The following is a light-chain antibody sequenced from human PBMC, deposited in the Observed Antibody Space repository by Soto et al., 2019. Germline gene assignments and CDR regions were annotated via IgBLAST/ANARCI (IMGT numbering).Light chain of an antibody. CDR2: DVS. J-gene: IGLJ2*01. V-gene: IGLV2-11*01. CDR3: CSYGDSYTLL. CDR1: SNDVGRYNY. Sequence: QSVLTQPRSVSGSPGQSVTISCTGTSNDVGRYNYVSWYQHHPGKAPKLMIYDVSKRPSGVPDRFSGSKSGNTASLTISGLQAEDEADYHCCSYGDSYTLLFGGGTKVTVL.